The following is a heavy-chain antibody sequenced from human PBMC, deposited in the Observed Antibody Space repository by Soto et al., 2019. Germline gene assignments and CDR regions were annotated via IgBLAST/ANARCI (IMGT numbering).Heavy chain of an antibody. Sequence: EVQLLESGGGLVQPGGSLRLSCAASGFTFSSYAMSWVRQAPGKGLEWVSAISGSGGSTYYADSVKGRSTISRDNSKNTMYLQMNSLRAEDTGVYYCAKDKAHYYDSSGYYYVGYSQHWGQGTLVTVSS. CDR3: AKDKAHYYDSSGYYYVGYSQH. CDR1: GFTFSSYA. CDR2: ISGSGGST. J-gene: IGHJ1*01. V-gene: IGHV3-23*01. D-gene: IGHD3-22*01.